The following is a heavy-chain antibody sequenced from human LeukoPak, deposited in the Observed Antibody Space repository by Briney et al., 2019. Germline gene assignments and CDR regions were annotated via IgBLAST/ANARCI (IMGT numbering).Heavy chain of an antibody. CDR3: TRDTGTTGEVKFDP. CDR1: GNSFGDYY. CDR2: IYTSGSI. V-gene: IGHV4-4*07. J-gene: IGHJ5*02. Sequence: SETLSLTCTVSGNSFGDYYWSWIRQPAGKGLEWIGRIYTSGSITYNPSLKSRVTMSVDTSKSQFSLNLMSVTAADTAVYYCTRDTGTTGEVKFDPWGQGTLVTVSS. D-gene: IGHD4-17*01.